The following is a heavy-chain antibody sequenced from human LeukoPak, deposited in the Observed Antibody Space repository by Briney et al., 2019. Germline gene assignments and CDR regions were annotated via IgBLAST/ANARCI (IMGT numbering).Heavy chain of an antibody. CDR3: ASVSSSYYYYMDV. D-gene: IGHD6-13*01. CDR2: VYYSGST. Sequence: SETLSLTCTVSGGSISSSSYYWGWIRQPPGKGLEWIGYVYYSGSTNYNPSLNSRVTISVDTSKNQFSLKLSSVTAADTAVYYCASVSSSYYYYMDVWGKGTTVTISS. J-gene: IGHJ6*03. CDR1: GGSISSSSYY. V-gene: IGHV4-61*05.